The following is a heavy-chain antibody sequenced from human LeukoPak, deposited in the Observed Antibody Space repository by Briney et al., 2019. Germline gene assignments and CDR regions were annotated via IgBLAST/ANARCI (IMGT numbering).Heavy chain of an antibody. CDR2: IYYSGST. V-gene: IGHV4-39*01. CDR1: GGSISSSSYH. CDR3: ARPRGSPIVEYNWFDP. Sequence: SETLSLPVTLSGGSISSSSYHWGWIRQPPGKGLEWIGSIYYSGSTYYNPSLKSQDTISEDTPKNQFSLKLSSVTSADTAVYYCARPRGSPIVEYNWFDPWGQGTLVTVSS. D-gene: IGHD2-15*01. J-gene: IGHJ5*02.